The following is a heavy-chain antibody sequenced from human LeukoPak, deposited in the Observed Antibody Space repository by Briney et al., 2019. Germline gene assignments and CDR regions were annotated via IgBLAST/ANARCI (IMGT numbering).Heavy chain of an antibody. Sequence: SETLSLNCTVSGGSISSYYWSWIRQPPGKGLEWIGYIYYSGSTNYNPSLKSRVTISVDTSKNHFSLKLSSVTAADTAVYYCARTTEAHSWRTRYYDYYMDVWGEGTTVAVSS. CDR3: ARTTEAHSWRTRYYDYYMDV. V-gene: IGHV4-59*01. D-gene: IGHD6-13*01. J-gene: IGHJ6*03. CDR1: GGSISSYY. CDR2: IYYSGST.